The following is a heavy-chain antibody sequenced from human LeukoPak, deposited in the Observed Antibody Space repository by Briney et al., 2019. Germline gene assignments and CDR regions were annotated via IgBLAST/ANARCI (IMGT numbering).Heavy chain of an antibody. V-gene: IGHV4-59*01. CDR2: IYYSGST. Sequence: PSQTLSLTCTVSGGSISSYYWSWIRQTPGKGLEWIGCIYYSGSTNYNPSLESRVTISVDTSKNQFSLKLSSVTAADTAVYYCARGLWTFDYWGQGTLVTVSS. CDR3: ARGLWTFDY. D-gene: IGHD5-18*01. J-gene: IGHJ4*02. CDR1: GGSISSYY.